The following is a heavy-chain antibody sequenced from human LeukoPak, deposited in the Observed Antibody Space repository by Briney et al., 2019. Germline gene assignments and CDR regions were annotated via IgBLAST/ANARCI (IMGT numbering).Heavy chain of an antibody. V-gene: IGHV3-30*18. D-gene: IGHD6-13*01. J-gene: IGHJ4*02. CDR2: ISYDGSNK. CDR3: AKDSSRLNYYFDY. Sequence: SGRSLRLSCAASGFTFSSYGMHWVRQAPGKGLEWVAVISYDGSNKYYADSVKGRFTISRDNSKNTQYLQMNSLRAEDTAVYYCAKDSSRLNYYFDYWGQGTLVTVSS. CDR1: GFTFSSYG.